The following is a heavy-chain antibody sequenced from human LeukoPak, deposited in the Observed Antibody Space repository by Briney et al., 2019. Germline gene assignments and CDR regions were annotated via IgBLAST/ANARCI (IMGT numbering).Heavy chain of an antibody. V-gene: IGHV3-23*01. CDR1: GFTFSSYA. Sequence: GGSLRLSCAASGFTFSSYAMNWVRQVPGKGLEWVSAISGSGGITYYADSVKGRFTISRDNSKNTLYLQMNSLRAEDTAVYYCANHYSGSYYGPFDYWGREPWSPSPQ. CDR2: ISGSGGIT. D-gene: IGHD1-26*01. CDR3: ANHYSGSYYGPFDY. J-gene: IGHJ4*02.